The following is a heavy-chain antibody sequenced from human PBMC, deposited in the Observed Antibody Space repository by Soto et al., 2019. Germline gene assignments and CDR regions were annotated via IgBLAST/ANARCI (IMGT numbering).Heavy chain of an antibody. D-gene: IGHD6-13*01. V-gene: IGHV3-9*01. Sequence: EVQLVESGGGLVQPGRSLRLSCAASGFTFDDYAMHWVRQAPGKGLEWVPGISWNSGSIGYADSVKGRFTSSRDNAKNSLYLQRNSLRAEDTALYYGANGLYSNSWYWTAQNWGQGTLVTVSS. CDR3: ANGLYSNSWYWTAQN. CDR1: GFTFDDYA. J-gene: IGHJ1*01. CDR2: ISWNSGSI.